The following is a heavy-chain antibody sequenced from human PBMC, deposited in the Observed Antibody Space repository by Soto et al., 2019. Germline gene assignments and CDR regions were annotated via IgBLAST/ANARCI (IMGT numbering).Heavy chain of an antibody. CDR3: ARGEPSGTPVVYR. Sequence: GGSLRLSCAASGFTFSSYGMHWVRQAPGKGLEWVAVIWYDGSNKYYADSVKGRFTISRDNSKNTLYLQMNSLRAEDTAVYYCARGEPSGTPVVYRWGQASLVTFSS. J-gene: IGHJ4*02. CDR1: GFTFSSYG. D-gene: IGHD1-20*01. V-gene: IGHV3-33*01. CDR2: IWYDGSNK.